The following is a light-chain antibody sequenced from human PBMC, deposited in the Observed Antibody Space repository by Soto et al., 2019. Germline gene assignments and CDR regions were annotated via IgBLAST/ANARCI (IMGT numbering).Light chain of an antibody. J-gene: IGKJ4*01. CDR3: QQYYTTLT. CDR2: WAS. Sequence: DIVMTQSPDSLAVSLGERATINCKSSQSVLLTSNNKNYLAWYQQKPGQPPKVLISWASTRESGVPDRFSGSGSGXXXTXXITSLQAEDVAVYYCQQYYTTLTFGGGTKVEIK. V-gene: IGKV4-1*01. CDR1: QSVLLTSNNKNY.